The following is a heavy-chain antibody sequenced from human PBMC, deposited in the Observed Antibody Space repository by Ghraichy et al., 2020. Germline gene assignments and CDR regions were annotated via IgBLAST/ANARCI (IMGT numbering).Heavy chain of an antibody. D-gene: IGHD3-22*01. CDR2: IIPIFGTA. J-gene: IGHJ3*02. V-gene: IGHV1-69*13. CDR1: GGTFSSYA. CDR3: ASSYDSSGYLPPGAFDI. Sequence: SVKVSCKASGGTFSSYAISWVRQAPGQGLEWMGGIIPIFGTANYAQKFQGRVTITADESTSTAYMELSSLRSEDTAVYYCASSYDSSGYLPPGAFDIWGQGTIVTVSS.